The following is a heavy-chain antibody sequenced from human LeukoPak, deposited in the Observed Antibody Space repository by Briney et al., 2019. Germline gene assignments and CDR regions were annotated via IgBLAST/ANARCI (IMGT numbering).Heavy chain of an antibody. D-gene: IGHD1-1*01. CDR2: IYYSGST. Sequence: SETLSLTCTVSGGSISSYYWSWIRQPPGKGLEWIGNIYYSGSTNYNPSFKSRVTISVDTSKNQFSLKMRSVTAADTAVYHCAREGGNWNTEGYYYYMDVWGKGTTVTISS. CDR3: AREGGNWNTEGYYYYMDV. CDR1: GGSISSYY. V-gene: IGHV4-59*01. J-gene: IGHJ6*03.